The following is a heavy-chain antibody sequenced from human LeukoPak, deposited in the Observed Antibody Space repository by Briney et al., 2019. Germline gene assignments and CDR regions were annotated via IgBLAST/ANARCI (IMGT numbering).Heavy chain of an antibody. Sequence: GGSLRLSCAASGFTFGSYGMHWVRQAPGKGLEWVAVISYDGSNKYYADSVKGRFTISRDNSKNTLYLQMNSLRAEDTAVYYCAKAERGVDAFDIWGQGTMVTVSS. D-gene: IGHD3-10*01. CDR3: AKAERGVDAFDI. CDR1: GFTFGSYG. V-gene: IGHV3-30*18. J-gene: IGHJ3*02. CDR2: ISYDGSNK.